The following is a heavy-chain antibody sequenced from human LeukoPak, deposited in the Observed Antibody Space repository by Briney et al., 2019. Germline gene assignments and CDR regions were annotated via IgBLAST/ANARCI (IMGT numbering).Heavy chain of an antibody. Sequence: GGSLRLSXAVSGFSVRNYVIHWVRQAPGKGLEWVALIRFDENDIYYADFVRGRFTISRDNSKNTVYLQMNSLQVEDTAVYYCAKESSAFDIWGQGTRVTVSS. CDR2: IRFDENDI. J-gene: IGHJ3*02. D-gene: IGHD6-6*01. V-gene: IGHV3-30*02. CDR1: GFSVRNYV. CDR3: AKESSAFDI.